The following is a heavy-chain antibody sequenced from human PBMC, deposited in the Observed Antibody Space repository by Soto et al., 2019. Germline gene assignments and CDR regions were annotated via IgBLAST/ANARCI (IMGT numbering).Heavy chain of an antibody. CDR1: GGTFSSYA. Sequence: ASVKVSCKASGGTFSSYAISWVRQAPGQGLEWMGGIIPIFGTANYAQKFQGRVTITADESTSTAYMELSSLRSEDTAVYYCARHPKRPFSGYDLGITPGDYYYYYGMDVWGQGTTVTVSS. V-gene: IGHV1-69*13. D-gene: IGHD5-12*01. CDR3: ARHPKRPFSGYDLGITPGDYYYYYGMDV. J-gene: IGHJ6*02. CDR2: IIPIFGTA.